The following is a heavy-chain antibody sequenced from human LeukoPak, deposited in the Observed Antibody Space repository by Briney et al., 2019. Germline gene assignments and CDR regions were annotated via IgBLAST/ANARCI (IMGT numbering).Heavy chain of an antibody. V-gene: IGHV3-72*01. CDR2: SRNRANGHTT. D-gene: IGHD4-23*01. Sequence: PGGSLRLSCAASGFTLRDQYMAWVRQAPGKGLEWIGRSRNRANGHTTEYAASVKGRFTVSRDDSGNLMYLQMNNLEIEDTAVYFCVRDGGTRGNTAFDIWGHGTEVTVSS. CDR1: GFTLRDQY. CDR3: VRDGGTRGNTAFDI. J-gene: IGHJ3*02.